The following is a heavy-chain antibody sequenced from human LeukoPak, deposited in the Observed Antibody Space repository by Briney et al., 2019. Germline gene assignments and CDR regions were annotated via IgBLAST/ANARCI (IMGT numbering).Heavy chain of an antibody. CDR3: ARLLVGATTGGGFDY. V-gene: IGHV5-51*01. CDR1: GYSFTSYW. D-gene: IGHD1-26*01. Sequence: GESLKISCKDSGYSFTSYWIGWVRQMPGKGLEWMGIIYPGDSDTRYSPSFQGQVTISADKSISTAYLQWSSLKASDTAMYYCARLLVGATTGGGFDYWGQGTLVTVSS. J-gene: IGHJ4*02. CDR2: IYPGDSDT.